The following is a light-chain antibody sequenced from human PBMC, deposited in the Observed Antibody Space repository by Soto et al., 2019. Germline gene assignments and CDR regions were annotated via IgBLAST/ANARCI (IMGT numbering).Light chain of an antibody. CDR3: QKYNTAPWT. CDR1: QGIRNY. Sequence: DIQMTQSPSSLSASVGDRDTITCRASQGIRNYLAWYQQKPGKVPKLLIYGASTLQTGVPSRFSGSGSATDFTLTISSLQPEDVATYYCQKYNTAPWTFGQGTKVEIK. CDR2: GAS. J-gene: IGKJ1*01. V-gene: IGKV1-27*01.